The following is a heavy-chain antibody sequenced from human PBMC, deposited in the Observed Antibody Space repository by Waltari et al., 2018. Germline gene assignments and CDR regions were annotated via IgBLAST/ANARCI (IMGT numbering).Heavy chain of an antibody. CDR1: GFTFSSYG. CDR3: ARDSGEQQLGPFDP. Sequence: QVQLVESGGGVVQPGRSLRLSCAASGFTFSSYGMHWVRQAPGKGLEWVAVIWYDGSNKYYADSVKGRFTISRDNSKNTLYLQMNSLRAEDTAVYYCARDSGEQQLGPFDPWGQGTLVTVSS. J-gene: IGHJ5*02. V-gene: IGHV3-33*01. CDR2: IWYDGSNK. D-gene: IGHD6-13*01.